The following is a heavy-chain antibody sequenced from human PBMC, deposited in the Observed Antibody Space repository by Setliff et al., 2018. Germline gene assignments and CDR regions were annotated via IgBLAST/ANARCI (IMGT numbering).Heavy chain of an antibody. Sequence: GGSLRLSCAASGFTFSSYSMNWVRQAPGKGLEWVSSISSSSSYIYYADSVKGRFTISRDNAKNSLYLQMNSLRAEDTAVYYCARDHFTTDGSGWHSNFDYNMDVWGQGTTVTVSS. CDR1: GFTFSSYS. D-gene: IGHD6-19*01. V-gene: IGHV3-21*01. CDR2: ISSSSSYI. J-gene: IGHJ6*02. CDR3: ARDHFTTDGSGWHSNFDYNMDV.